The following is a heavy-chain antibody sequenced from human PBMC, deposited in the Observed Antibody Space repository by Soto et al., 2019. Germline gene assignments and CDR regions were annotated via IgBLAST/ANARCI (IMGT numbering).Heavy chain of an antibody. CDR1: GYTFTGYY. CDR2: INPNSGGT. D-gene: IGHD2-2*01. J-gene: IGHJ6*02. CDR3: ARGADCSSTSCSLEDYYYGMDV. V-gene: IGHV1-2*04. Sequence: ASVKVSCKASGYTFTGYYMHWVRQAPGQGLEWMGWINPNSGGTNYAQKFQGWVTITRDTSISTAYMELSRLRSDDTAVYYCARGADCSSTSCSLEDYYYGMDVWGQGTTVTVSS.